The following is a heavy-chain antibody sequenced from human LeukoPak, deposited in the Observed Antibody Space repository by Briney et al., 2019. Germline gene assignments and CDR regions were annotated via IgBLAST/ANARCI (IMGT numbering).Heavy chain of an antibody. Sequence: SVKVSCKASGGTFSSYAISWVRQAPGQGLEWMGGIIPIFGTANYAQKFQGRVTITTDESTSTAYMELSSLRSEDTAVYYCVRDPSTGTTTYFDYWGQGTLVTVSS. V-gene: IGHV1-69*05. CDR1: GGTFSSYA. D-gene: IGHD1-1*01. CDR3: VRDPSTGTTTYFDY. CDR2: IIPIFGTA. J-gene: IGHJ4*02.